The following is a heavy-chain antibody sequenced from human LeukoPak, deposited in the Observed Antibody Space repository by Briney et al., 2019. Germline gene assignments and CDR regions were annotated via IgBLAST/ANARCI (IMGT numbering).Heavy chain of an antibody. D-gene: IGHD3-3*01. CDR2: IYYSGST. Sequence: SETLSLTCTVSGGSISSYYWSWIRQPPGKGLEWIGYIYYSGSTNYNPSLKSRVTISVDTSKNQFSLKLSSVTAADTAVYYCARDRRYDFWSGYYSDAFDIWGQGTMVTVSS. V-gene: IGHV4-59*12. CDR3: ARDRRYDFWSGYYSDAFDI. CDR1: GGSISSYY. J-gene: IGHJ3*02.